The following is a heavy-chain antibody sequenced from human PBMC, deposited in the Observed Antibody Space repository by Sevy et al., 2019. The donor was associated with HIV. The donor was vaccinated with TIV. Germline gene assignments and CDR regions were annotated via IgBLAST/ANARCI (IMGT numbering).Heavy chain of an antibody. J-gene: IGHJ4*02. Sequence: GGSLRLSCAASGFTFSSYAMHWVRQAPGKGLEWVAVISYDGSNKYYADSVKGRFTISRDNSKNTLYLQMNSLRAEDTAVYYCAGGGVGYCSGGSCYLDYWGQGTLVTVSS. D-gene: IGHD2-15*01. CDR3: AGGGVGYCSGGSCYLDY. CDR2: ISYDGSNK. CDR1: GFTFSSYA. V-gene: IGHV3-30-3*01.